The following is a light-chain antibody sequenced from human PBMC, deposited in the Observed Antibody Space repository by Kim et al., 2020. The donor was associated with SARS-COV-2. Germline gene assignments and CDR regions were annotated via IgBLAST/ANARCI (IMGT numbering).Light chain of an antibody. CDR2: DKN. Sequence: ALGQSVTITCQGDSLRFYYAIWYQQKPGQAPMLIVYDKNIRPSGIPGRFSGSTSGSTASLTITGAQAEDEADYYCGSRDSDNHLGLFGGGTQLTVL. J-gene: IGLJ2*01. V-gene: IGLV3-19*01. CDR1: SLRFYY. CDR3: GSRDSDNHLGL.